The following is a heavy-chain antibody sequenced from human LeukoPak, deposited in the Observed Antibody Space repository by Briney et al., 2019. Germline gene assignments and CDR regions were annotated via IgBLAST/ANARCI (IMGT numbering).Heavy chain of an antibody. V-gene: IGHV3-21*04. Sequence: GGSLSLSCATSGFTFSNSDMNWVRQAPGKGLEWASSITTTSSYIYYADSVRGRFTISRDNAKNSLYLQMNSLRAEDTALYYCAKDYSSTRYYYYGMDVWGQGTTVTVSS. CDR1: GFTFSNSD. J-gene: IGHJ6*02. CDR3: AKDYSSTRYYYYGMDV. CDR2: ITTTSSYI. D-gene: IGHD6-13*01.